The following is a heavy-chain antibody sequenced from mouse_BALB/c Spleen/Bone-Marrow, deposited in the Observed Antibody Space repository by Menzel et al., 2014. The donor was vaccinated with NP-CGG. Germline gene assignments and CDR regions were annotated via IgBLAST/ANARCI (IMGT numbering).Heavy chain of an antibody. CDR1: GYTFTSYW. CDR2: IDPSDSYT. D-gene: IGHD2-4*01. CDR3: TRDDYGY. J-gene: IGHJ2*01. V-gene: IGHV1S127*01. Sequence: VQLQQPGAELVKPGASVKMSCKASGYTFTSYWMHWVKQRPGQGLEWIGTIDPSDSYTGYNQKFKGKATLTVDTSSSTAYMQLSSLTSEDSAVYYCTRDDYGYWGQGTTLTVSS.